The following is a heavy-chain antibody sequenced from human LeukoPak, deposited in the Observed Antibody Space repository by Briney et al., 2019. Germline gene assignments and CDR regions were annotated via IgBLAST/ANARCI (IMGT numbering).Heavy chain of an antibody. CDR3: TTIHY. J-gene: IGHJ4*02. Sequence: GKSLRLSCAASGFPFSSWPMHWVRQAPGKGLEWLTTISHDGSQTYYAESVKGRLTISRDNSKNTFFLQMNSLRVEDTGVYYCTTIHYWGQRTLITVSS. V-gene: IGHV3-30*01. CDR1: GFPFSSWP. CDR2: ISHDGSQT.